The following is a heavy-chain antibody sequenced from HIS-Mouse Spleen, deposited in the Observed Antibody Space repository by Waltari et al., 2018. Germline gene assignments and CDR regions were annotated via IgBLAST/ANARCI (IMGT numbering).Heavy chain of an antibody. J-gene: IGHJ4*02. CDR3: ARDLFVNWGRYDY. V-gene: IGHV3-11*01. Sequence: QVQLVESGGGLVNPAGSLRLCCAAAVFTLSAYYVIWLGRAPGKGLECVSYISSSGSTIYYADSVKGRFTISRENAKNSLYLQMNSLRAEDTAVYYCARDLFVNWGRYDYWGQGTLVTVSS. CDR1: VFTLSAYY. CDR2: ISSSGSTI. D-gene: IGHD7-27*01.